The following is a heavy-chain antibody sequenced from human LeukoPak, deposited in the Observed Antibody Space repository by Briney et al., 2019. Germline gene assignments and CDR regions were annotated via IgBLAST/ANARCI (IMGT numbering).Heavy chain of an antibody. CDR2: IKQDGSEE. CDR3: AREPYGDYFDY. D-gene: IGHD4-17*01. CDR1: GFTFSSDW. J-gene: IGHJ4*02. V-gene: IGHV3-7*03. Sequence: PGGSLRLSCAASGFTFSSDWMSWVRQAPGKGLEWVANIKQDGSEEYYGDSVKGRFTISRDNAKNSLYLQMNSLRAEDTAVYYCAREPYGDYFDYWGQGTLVIVSS.